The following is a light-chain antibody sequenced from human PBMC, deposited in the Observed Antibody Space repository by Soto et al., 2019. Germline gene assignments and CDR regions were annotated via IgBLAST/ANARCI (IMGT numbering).Light chain of an antibody. CDR3: LQDHNYPWT. V-gene: IGKV1-6*01. J-gene: IGKJ1*01. CDR2: CTT. CDR1: QGINND. Sequence: AIQVTHSAPSLSASVGDRFTITCLACQGINNDLAWYQQKPGKAPKLLIYCTTNLHTGVPSRFSGSGSGTDFTLTISSLQPEDFATYYCLQDHNYPWTFGQGTKVDI.